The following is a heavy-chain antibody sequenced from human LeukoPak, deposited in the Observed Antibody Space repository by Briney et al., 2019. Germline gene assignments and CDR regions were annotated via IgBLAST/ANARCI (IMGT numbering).Heavy chain of an antibody. D-gene: IGHD2-2*02. CDR2: IIPIFGTA. J-gene: IGHJ4*02. V-gene: IGHV1-69*01. Sequence: SVKVSCKASGGTLRSYAISSVRQAPGQGVEGMGGIIPIFGTANYAQKFQGGVTITADESTSTAYMELSSLRSEDTAVYYCATDFRCSSTSCHRRGALNVDYWGQGTLVTVSS. CDR1: GGTLRSYA. CDR3: ATDFRCSSTSCHRRGALNVDY.